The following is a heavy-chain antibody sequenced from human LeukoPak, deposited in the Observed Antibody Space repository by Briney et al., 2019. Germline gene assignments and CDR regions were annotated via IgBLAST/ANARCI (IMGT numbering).Heavy chain of an antibody. CDR1: GYSFTSYW. CDR2: IFPGDSDT. J-gene: IGHJ4*02. D-gene: IGHD3-22*01. V-gene: IGHV5-51*01. Sequence: ESLKISCKGSGYSFTSYWIGWVRQKPGKGLEWMGIIFPGDSDTRYSPSFQGQVTISADKSISTAYLQWSSLKASDTAVYYCARRLTYDSRAYYCLDYWGQGTLVTVSS. CDR3: ARRLTYDSRAYYCLDY.